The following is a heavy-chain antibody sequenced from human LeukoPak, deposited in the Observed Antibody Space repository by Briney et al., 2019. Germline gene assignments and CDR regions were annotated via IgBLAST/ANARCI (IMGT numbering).Heavy chain of an antibody. Sequence: PGGSLRLSCADSGFTFSSYTMNWVRQAPGKGLEWVSSISSSSSYIYYADSVKGRFSISRDNAKNSLYLQMNSLRAEDTALYYCAKDTDYYGSGIMGYYFDYWGQGTPVTVSS. V-gene: IGHV3-21*04. CDR1: GFTFSSYT. CDR2: ISSSSSYI. J-gene: IGHJ4*02. D-gene: IGHD3-10*01. CDR3: AKDTDYYGSGIMGYYFDY.